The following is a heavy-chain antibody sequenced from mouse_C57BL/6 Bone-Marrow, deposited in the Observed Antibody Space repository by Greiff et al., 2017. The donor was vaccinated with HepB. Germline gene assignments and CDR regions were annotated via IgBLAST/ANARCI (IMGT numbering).Heavy chain of an antibody. V-gene: IGHV1-18*01. Sequence: VQLKESGPELVKPGASVKIPCKASGYTFTDYNMDWVKQSHGKSLEWIGDINPNNGGTIYNQKFKGKATLTVDKSSSTAYMELRSLTSEDTAVYYCAREGTGTSWYFDVWGTGTTVTVSS. D-gene: IGHD4-1*01. CDR2: INPNNGGT. CDR3: AREGTGTSWYFDV. J-gene: IGHJ1*03. CDR1: GYTFTDYN.